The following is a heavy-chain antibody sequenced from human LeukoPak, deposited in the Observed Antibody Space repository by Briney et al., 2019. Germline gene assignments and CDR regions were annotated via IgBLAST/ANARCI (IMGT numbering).Heavy chain of an antibody. CDR2: STSSGSTM. CDR3: ARDHYDFWSGYLSVGNWFDS. D-gene: IGHD3-3*01. V-gene: IGHV3-11*04. CDR1: GFTFSDYY. J-gene: IGHJ5*01. Sequence: GGSLRLSCAVSGFTFSDYYMSWIRQAPGKGLEWVSYSTSSGSTMYYADSVKGRFTISRDNAKNSLFLQMNSLRAEDTAVYYCARDHYDFWSGYLSVGNWFDSWGQGTLVTVSS.